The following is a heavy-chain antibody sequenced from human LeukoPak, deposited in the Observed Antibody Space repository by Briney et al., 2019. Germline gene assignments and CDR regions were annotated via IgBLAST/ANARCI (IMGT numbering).Heavy chain of an antibody. CDR3: AKDGYGSGSYYDY. V-gene: IGHV3-30*18. Sequence: GRSLRLSCAASGFTFSSYGMHWVRQAPGKGLECVAVISYDGSNKYYADSVKGRFTISRDNSKNTLYLQMNSLRAEDTAVYYCAKDGYGSGSYYDYWGQGTLVTVSS. J-gene: IGHJ4*02. D-gene: IGHD3-10*01. CDR1: GFTFSSYG. CDR2: ISYDGSNK.